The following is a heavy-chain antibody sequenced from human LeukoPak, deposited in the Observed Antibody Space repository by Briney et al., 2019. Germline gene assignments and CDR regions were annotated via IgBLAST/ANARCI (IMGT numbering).Heavy chain of an antibody. CDR1: GFTFSDYS. J-gene: IGHJ4*02. CDR3: ARDYKYAFDN. CDR2: IGISSGNT. D-gene: IGHD5-24*01. V-gene: IGHV3-48*01. Sequence: PGGSLRLSCAASGFTFSDYSMNWGRQAPGKGLEWISYIGISSGNTKYADSVKGRFTISGDKAKNSLYLQMNSLRVEDTAVYYCARDYKYAFDNWGQGTLVTVSS.